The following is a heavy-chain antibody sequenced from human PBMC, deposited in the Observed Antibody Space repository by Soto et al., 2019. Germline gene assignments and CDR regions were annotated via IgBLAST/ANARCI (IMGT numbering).Heavy chain of an antibody. CDR2: ITPIYPTT. J-gene: IGHJ4*02. CDR1: GGTFYTYT. CDR3: ARIPRYSFPTSDDLDS. V-gene: IGHV1-69*13. D-gene: IGHD5-18*01. Sequence: SVKVSCKASGGTFYTYTFSWVRQAPGQGLEWMGSITPIYPTTNYAEKFQGRLTVTADGSTNTAYMELNSLTSGDTAVYYCARIPRYSFPTSDDLDSWGQGTLVTVSS.